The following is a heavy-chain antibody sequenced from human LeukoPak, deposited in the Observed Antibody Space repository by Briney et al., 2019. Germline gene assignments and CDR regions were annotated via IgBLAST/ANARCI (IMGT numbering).Heavy chain of an antibody. CDR3: AKGESSGWKGNFDY. CDR1: GFTFDDYA. Sequence: GGSLRLSCAASGFTFDDYAMHWVRQAPGKGLEWVSLISWDGGSTYYADSVKGRFTISRDNSKNSLYLQMNSLRAEDTALYYCAKGESSGWKGNFDYWGQGTLVTVSS. D-gene: IGHD6-19*01. J-gene: IGHJ4*02. V-gene: IGHV3-43D*03. CDR2: ISWDGGST.